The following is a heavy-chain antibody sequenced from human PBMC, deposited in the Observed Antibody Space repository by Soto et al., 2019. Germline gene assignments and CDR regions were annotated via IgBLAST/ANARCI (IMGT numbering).Heavy chain of an antibody. J-gene: IGHJ4*02. D-gene: IGHD2-15*01. CDR3: ASAAPRYCSGGRCYSGREY. Sequence: SETLSLTCTVSGVSISSSSYYWVLIRQPPGKGLEWIGSIYYSGSTYYNPSLKSRVTISVDTSKNQFSLKLSSVTAADTAVYYCASAAPRYCSGGRCYSGREYWGQRGLVPV. CDR2: IYYSGST. V-gene: IGHV4-39*01. CDR1: GVSISSSSYY.